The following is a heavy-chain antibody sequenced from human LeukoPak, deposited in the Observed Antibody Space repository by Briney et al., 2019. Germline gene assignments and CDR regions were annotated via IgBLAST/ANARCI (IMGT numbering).Heavy chain of an antibody. CDR2: ISASGGST. CDR1: GFTFSSSA. D-gene: IGHD3-22*01. Sequence: GGSLRLSCAASGFTFSSSAMSWVRQVPGKGLEWVSGISASGGSTYYADSVRGRFTISRDNSKNTLYLQMNSLRTEDTAVYYCAKGGSGYSHTHFDYWGQGTLVTVSS. CDR3: AKGGSGYSHTHFDY. J-gene: IGHJ4*02. V-gene: IGHV3-23*01.